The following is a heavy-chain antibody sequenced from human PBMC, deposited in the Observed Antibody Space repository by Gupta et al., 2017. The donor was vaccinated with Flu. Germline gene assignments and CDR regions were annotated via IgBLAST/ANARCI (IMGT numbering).Heavy chain of an antibody. CDR3: ARDRGGWGPTTVDH. Sequence: VQPGGSLRLSCAASVFTFSTSWMHWVRQDPGKGLVWVSRLRSDGTDIKYADSVKGRFTISRDNTKNTLYLQMNSLRAEDTAVYYCARDRGGWGPTTVDHWGKGTRVTVST. J-gene: IGHJ4*02. D-gene: IGHD1-26*01. CDR1: VFTFSTSW. V-gene: IGHV3-74*01. CDR2: LRSDGTDI.